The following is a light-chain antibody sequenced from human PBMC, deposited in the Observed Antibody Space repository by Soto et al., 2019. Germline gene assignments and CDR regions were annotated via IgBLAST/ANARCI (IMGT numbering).Light chain of an antibody. V-gene: IGKV3-20*01. Sequence: EIVLTQSQGTLSLSSGERATLSCRASQSVRSNYLAWYQQKPGQAPRLLIYGASSRATGIPDRFGGSGSGTDFTLTISRLEPEDFAVYYCQQYASSPLTFGGGTKVEIK. CDR2: GAS. CDR1: QSVRSNY. CDR3: QQYASSPLT. J-gene: IGKJ4*01.